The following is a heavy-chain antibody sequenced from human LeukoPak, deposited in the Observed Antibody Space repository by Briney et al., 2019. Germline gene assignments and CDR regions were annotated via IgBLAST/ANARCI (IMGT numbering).Heavy chain of an antibody. J-gene: IGHJ4*02. CDR1: GFSVNNNY. D-gene: IGHD3-22*01. CDR2: LYSNNVT. CDR3: ARGISMMIVAPGY. V-gene: IGHV3-53*01. Sequence: GGSLRLSCAASGFSVNNNYMTWVRQAPGKGLEWVSVLYSNNVTYYAGSVKGRFTISRDSSKNTLYLQMNSLRAEDTAIYYCARGISMMIVAPGYWGQGTLVTVSS.